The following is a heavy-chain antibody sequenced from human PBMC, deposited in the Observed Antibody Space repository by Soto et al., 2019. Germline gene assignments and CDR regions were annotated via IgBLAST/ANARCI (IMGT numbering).Heavy chain of an antibody. CDR2: IYYSGST. J-gene: IGHJ6*02. CDR3: ARAGVATIGGYYYYGMDG. Sequence: APSLTCTDAGGSISCGGYSWRWIRQHPGKGLEWIGYIYYSGSTYYNQSLNSRVTISVDTSKNQFSLKLSSVTEADTAVYYCARAGVATIGGYYYYGMDGWVQGTTVPVSS. CDR1: GGSISCGGYS. D-gene: IGHD5-12*01. V-gene: IGHV4-31*03.